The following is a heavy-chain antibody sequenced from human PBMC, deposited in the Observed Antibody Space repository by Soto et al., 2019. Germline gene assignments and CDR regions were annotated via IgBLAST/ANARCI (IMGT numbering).Heavy chain of an antibody. V-gene: IGHV3-23*01. CDR3: AKDNLAPSSRGWEIRFDP. CDR1: GFTFSSYA. D-gene: IGHD6-19*01. CDR2: IGGSGSYT. Sequence: EVHLLESGGGLVQPGGSLRLSCAASGFTFSSYAMAWVRQAPGGGLEWVSSIGGSGSYTDYADSVKGRFTVSRDNFKSTLYLQMNSLRAEDTAVYYCAKDNLAPSSRGWEIRFDPWGQGTLVTVSS. J-gene: IGHJ5*02.